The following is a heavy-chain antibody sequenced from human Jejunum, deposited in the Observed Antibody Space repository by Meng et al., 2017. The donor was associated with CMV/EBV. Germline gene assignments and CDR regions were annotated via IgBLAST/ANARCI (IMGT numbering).Heavy chain of an antibody. CDR1: FTFRNCG. V-gene: IGHV3-74*01. J-gene: IGHJ6*02. CDR3: ARGGSSYSYSYGMDV. CDR2: INSDGSST. D-gene: IGHD2-15*01. Sequence: FTFRNCGMRWVRQAPGKRLVWFSRINSDGSSTNCADSVRGRFTISRDNAKNTLYLQMNSLRAEDTAVYYCARGGSSYSYSYGMDVWGQGTTVTVSS.